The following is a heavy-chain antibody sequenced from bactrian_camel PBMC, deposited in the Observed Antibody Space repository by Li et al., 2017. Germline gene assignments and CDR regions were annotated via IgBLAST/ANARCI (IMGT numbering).Heavy chain of an antibody. Sequence: VQLVESGGGSVQAGGSLRLSCTASGFTFDDYDMGWYRQAPENECDLVSSISSGATAYADSVKGRFTISQDNAKSTVYLQMNSLKPEDTAMYYCAADRDSTTIAIMEERKEALEVWGQGTQVTVS. CDR1: GFTFDDYD. CDR3: AADRDSTTIAIMEERKEALEV. CDR2: ISSGAT. D-gene: IGHD4*01. J-gene: IGHJ2*01. V-gene: IGHV3S63*01.